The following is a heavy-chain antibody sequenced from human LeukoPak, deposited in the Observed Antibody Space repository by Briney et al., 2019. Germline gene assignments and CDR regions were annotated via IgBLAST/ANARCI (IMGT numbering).Heavy chain of an antibody. J-gene: IGHJ4*02. CDR1: GGSFSGYY. V-gene: IGHV4-34*01. D-gene: IGHD2-15*01. CDR2: INHSGST. CDR3: AEGREYFSVGSGYPYTFDT. Sequence: SETLSLTCAVYGGSFSGYYWRWIRQPPGKGLEWIGEINHSGSTNSNPSLKSRVTISVDTSKTQFSLKLTSVTAADRGVYYAAEGREYFSVGSGYPYTFDTRGAGNLGTVSS.